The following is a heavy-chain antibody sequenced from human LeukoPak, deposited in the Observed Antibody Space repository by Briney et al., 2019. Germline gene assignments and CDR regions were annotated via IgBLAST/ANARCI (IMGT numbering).Heavy chain of an antibody. CDR2: IKQDGNEK. CDR1: GFTFSNYW. D-gene: IGHD6-13*01. Sequence: GGSLRLSCAVSGFTFSNYWMSWVRQAPGKGLEWVANIKQDGNEKYYVDSVKGRFTISRDNAKNSLYLQMNSLRAEDTAVYYCAREGPSQQLGTYYFDYWGQGTLVTVSS. J-gene: IGHJ4*02. V-gene: IGHV3-7*01. CDR3: AREGPSQQLGTYYFDY.